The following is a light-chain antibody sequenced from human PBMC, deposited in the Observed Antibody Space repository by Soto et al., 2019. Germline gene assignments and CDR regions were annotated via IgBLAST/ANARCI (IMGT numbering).Light chain of an antibody. CDR3: QQYNSWPYT. CDR1: QSISSK. Sequence: EIVMTQSPGTLSVSPGERATLSCRASQSISSKVAWFQQRPGQAPCLLIYDASTRATGIPARFSGSGSGTEFTLTVSSLQSEDFAVYYCQQYNSWPYTFGQGTKLEIK. J-gene: IGKJ2*01. CDR2: DAS. V-gene: IGKV3-15*01.